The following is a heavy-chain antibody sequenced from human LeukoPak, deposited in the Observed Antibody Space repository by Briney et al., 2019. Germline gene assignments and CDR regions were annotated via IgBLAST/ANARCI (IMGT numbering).Heavy chain of an antibody. D-gene: IGHD6-13*01. CDR2: ISGSGGST. V-gene: IGHV3-23*01. CDR3: AKVRAAASLHDAFDI. Sequence: GGSLRLSCAASGFTFSSYAMSWVRQAPGKGLEWVSAISGSGGSTYYADAVKGRFTISRDNSKNTLYLQMNSQRAEDTAVYYCAKVRAAASLHDAFDIWGQGTMVTVSS. CDR1: GFTFSSYA. J-gene: IGHJ3*02.